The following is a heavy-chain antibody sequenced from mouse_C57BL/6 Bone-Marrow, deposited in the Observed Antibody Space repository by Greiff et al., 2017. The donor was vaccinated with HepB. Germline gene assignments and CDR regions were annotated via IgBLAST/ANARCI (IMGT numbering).Heavy chain of an antibody. CDR3: AREDLWPPGGFAY. CDR1: GFDFSRYW. V-gene: IGHV4-1*01. Sequence: AASGFDFSRYWMSWVRRAPGKGLEWIGEINPDSSTINYAPSLKDKFIISRDNAKNTLYLQMSKVRSEDTALYYCAREDLWPPGGFAYWGQGTLVTVSA. CDR2: INPDSSTI. J-gene: IGHJ3*01. D-gene: IGHD1-1*02.